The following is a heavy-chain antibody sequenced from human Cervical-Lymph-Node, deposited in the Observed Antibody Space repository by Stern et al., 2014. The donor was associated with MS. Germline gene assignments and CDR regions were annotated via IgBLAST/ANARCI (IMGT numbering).Heavy chain of an antibody. Sequence: EVQLVESGGGLVRPGGSLRLSCAASGFTFSSFWMSWVRQAPGKGLEWGANIKQDGSEKYYVNSVKGRFTISRDNAKNSLYLQINSLRAEDAAVYYCARASRTYNDILTGYAGFDDWGQGTLVTVSS. CDR3: ARASRTYNDILTGYAGFDD. V-gene: IGHV3-7*01. CDR2: IKQDGSEK. CDR1: GFTFSSFW. J-gene: IGHJ4*02. D-gene: IGHD3-9*01.